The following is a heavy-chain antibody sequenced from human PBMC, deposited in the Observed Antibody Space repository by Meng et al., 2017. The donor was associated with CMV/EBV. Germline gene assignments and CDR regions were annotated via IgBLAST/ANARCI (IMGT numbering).Heavy chain of an antibody. CDR2: IYYSGST. D-gene: IGHD1-26*01. V-gene: IGHV4-30-4*08. CDR3: ARGSGSSPVDY. Sequence: LRFSCTVSGGSISSGDYYWSWIRQPPGKGLEWIGYIYYSGSTYYNPSLKSRVTISVDTSKNQFSLKLSSVTAADTAVYYCARGSGSSPVDYWGQGTLVTVSS. CDR1: GGSISSGDYY. J-gene: IGHJ4*02.